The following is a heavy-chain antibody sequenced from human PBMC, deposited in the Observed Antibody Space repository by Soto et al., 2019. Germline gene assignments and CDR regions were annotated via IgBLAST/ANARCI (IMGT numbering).Heavy chain of an antibody. D-gene: IGHD3-3*01. CDR3: VILRFLGAYGMHV. CDR2: INSDGSST. Sequence: PGGSLRVSCAASGVTFRSYWMHWVRQAPGKGLVWVSRINSDGSSTSYADSVKGRFTISRDNAKNTLYLQMNSLRAEDTAVYYCVILRFLGAYGMHVSCPGPTVTV. CDR1: GVTFRSYW. V-gene: IGHV3-74*01. J-gene: IGHJ6*02.